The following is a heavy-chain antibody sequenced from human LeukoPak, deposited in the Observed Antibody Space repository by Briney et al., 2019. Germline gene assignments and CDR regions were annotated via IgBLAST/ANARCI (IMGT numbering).Heavy chain of an antibody. CDR1: GFSLSTYN. Sequence: PGGSLRLSCAASGFSLSTYNMNWVRQAPGQRLEWVSSITSGSSYIYYADSVKGRFTISRDNAKSSLYLQMDSLRAEDTAVYYCARDPYSGNYGAYYYYMDVWGKGTTVTIS. V-gene: IGHV3-21*01. J-gene: IGHJ6*03. D-gene: IGHD1-26*01. CDR3: ARDPYSGNYGAYYYYMDV. CDR2: ITSGSSYI.